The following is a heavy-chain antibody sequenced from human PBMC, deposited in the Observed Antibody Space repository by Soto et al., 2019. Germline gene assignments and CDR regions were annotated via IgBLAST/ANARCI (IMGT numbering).Heavy chain of an antibody. V-gene: IGHV4-30-4*01. CDR1: GDSISNLDYF. Sequence: SETLSLTCSVSGDSISNLDYFWAWIRQPPGQALEYIGYIYKSATTYYNPSFESRVAISVGTSKSQFSLNVTSVTAADTAVYFCARGRYCLTGRCFPNWFDSWGQGALVTVSS. CDR2: IYKSATT. CDR3: ARGRYCLTGRCFPNWFDS. J-gene: IGHJ5*01. D-gene: IGHD7-27*01.